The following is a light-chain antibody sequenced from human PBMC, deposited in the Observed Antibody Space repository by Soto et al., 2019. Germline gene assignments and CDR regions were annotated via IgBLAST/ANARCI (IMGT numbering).Light chain of an antibody. J-gene: IGLJ2*01. CDR2: EIS. V-gene: IGLV2-14*01. CDR1: RSDVGAYNF. CDR3: MSYTSSRTLV. Sequence: QSALTQPASVSGSPGQSITVSCTGTRSDVGAYNFVSWYQHHPGKAPRLMIFEISNRPSGVSNRFSGSRSGNTASLTISGLQAEDEADYYCMSYTSSRTLVFGGGTKLTVL.